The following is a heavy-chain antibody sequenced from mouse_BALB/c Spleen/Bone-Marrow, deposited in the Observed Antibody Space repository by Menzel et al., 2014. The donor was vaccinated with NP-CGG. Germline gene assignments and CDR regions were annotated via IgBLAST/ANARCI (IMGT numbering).Heavy chain of an antibody. CDR2: IWGDGST. V-gene: IGHV2-3*01. J-gene: IGHJ4*01. CDR3: AKWDYYGYNDAMDY. CDR1: GFSLTNYG. Sequence: QVQLQQSGPGLVAPSQSLSITCTVSGFSLTNYGVSWVRQPPGKGLEWLGVIWGDGSTNYHSALISRLSISKDTSKSXVFLKLNNLQTDDTATYYCAKWDYYGYNDAMDYWGQGTSVTVSS. D-gene: IGHD1-2*01.